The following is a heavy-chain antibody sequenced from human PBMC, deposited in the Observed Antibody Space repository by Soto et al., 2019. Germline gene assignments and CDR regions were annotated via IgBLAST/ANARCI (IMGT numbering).Heavy chain of an antibody. CDR1: GGSISSYY. CDR2: IYYSGST. Sequence: SETLSLTCTVSGGSISSYYWSWIRQPPGKGLEWIGYIYYSGSTNYNPSLKSRVTISVDTSKNQFSLKLSSVTAADTAVYYCARLKTTYYDILTGSQPYGMDVWGQGTTVTVS. CDR3: ARLKTTYYDILTGSQPYGMDV. V-gene: IGHV4-59*01. D-gene: IGHD3-9*01. J-gene: IGHJ6*02.